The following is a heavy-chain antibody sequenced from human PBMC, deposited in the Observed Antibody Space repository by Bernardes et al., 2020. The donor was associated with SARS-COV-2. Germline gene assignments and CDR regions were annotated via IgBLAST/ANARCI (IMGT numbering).Heavy chain of an antibody. CDR2: IYYSGST. CDR3: ARDLSHLVRRGFDL. D-gene: IGHD3-10*01. V-gene: IGHV4-59*11. J-gene: IGHJ2*01. CDR1: GGSIGSHY. Sequence: TLSLTCTVSGGSIGSHYWAWIRQPPGKGLEWIGYIYYSGSTNYNPSLKSRVTISVDRSQNQFSLNLSSVTPADTAVYYCARDLSHLVRRGFDLWGRGTPGHCLL.